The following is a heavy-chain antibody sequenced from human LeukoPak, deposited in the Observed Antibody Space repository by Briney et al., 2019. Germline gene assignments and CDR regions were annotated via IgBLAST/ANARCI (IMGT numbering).Heavy chain of an antibody. CDR2: INNVASHI. J-gene: IGHJ4*02. V-gene: IGHV3-21*01. CDR3: TRDATYYLRYGYFDY. D-gene: IGHD2/OR15-2a*01. Sequence: GGSLRLSCAASGFSISSSAMYWVRQAPGNGLEWVSSINNVASHIYYAGSVRGRFTISRDNAKNSVYLQMNSLRAEDTAVYYCTRDATYYLRYGYFDYWGQGTLVTVSS. CDR1: GFSISSSA.